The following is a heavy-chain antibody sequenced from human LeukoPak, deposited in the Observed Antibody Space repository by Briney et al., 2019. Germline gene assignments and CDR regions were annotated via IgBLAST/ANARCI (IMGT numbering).Heavy chain of an antibody. Sequence: ASVKVSCKASGYTFPNYDINWVRQATGQGLEWMGWMNPDIGNTAYVQKFQGRVTMTRDTSTSTVYMELSSLRSEDTAVYYCARAYSSGWYLDYWGQGTLVTVSS. V-gene: IGHV1-8*01. J-gene: IGHJ4*02. CDR3: ARAYSSGWYLDY. CDR1: GYTFPNYD. D-gene: IGHD6-19*01. CDR2: MNPDIGNT.